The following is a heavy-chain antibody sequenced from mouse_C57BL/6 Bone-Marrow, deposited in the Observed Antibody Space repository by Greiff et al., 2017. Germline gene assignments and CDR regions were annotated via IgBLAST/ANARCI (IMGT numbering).Heavy chain of an antibody. CDR2: IDPEDGET. CDR3: DSQGYGYHFAY. D-gene: IGHD2-2*01. V-gene: IGHV14-2*01. Sequence: VQLQQSGAELVKPGASVKLSCTASGFNITDYYMHWVKQRTEQGLEWIGRIDPEDGETKYAPKFQGKATITADTSSNTAYLQLSSLTSEDTAVYYCDSQGYGYHFAYWGQGTLVTVAA. J-gene: IGHJ3*01. CDR1: GFNITDYY.